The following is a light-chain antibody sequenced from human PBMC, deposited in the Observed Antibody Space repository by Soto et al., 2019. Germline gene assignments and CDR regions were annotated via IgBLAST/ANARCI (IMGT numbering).Light chain of an antibody. J-gene: IGKJ1*01. Sequence: DIPMTQSPSSLSASVGDRVTITCRASQSISSYLNWYQQKPGKAPKLLIYAASSLQSGVPSRFSGSGSGTDFTLTIRSLQPEDFATYYCQQSYSTPQTFGQGTKVEIK. CDR1: QSISSY. CDR3: QQSYSTPQT. V-gene: IGKV1-39*01. CDR2: AAS.